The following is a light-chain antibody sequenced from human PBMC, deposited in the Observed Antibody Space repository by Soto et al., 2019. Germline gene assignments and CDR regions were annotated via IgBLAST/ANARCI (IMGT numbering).Light chain of an antibody. CDR2: TNN. V-gene: IGLV1-44*01. CDR1: SSNIESNT. CDR3: AAWDDSLNGRNWV. Sequence: QSVLTQPPSASGTPGQRVTISCSGSSSNIESNTVNWYQQLPGAAPKLLIYTNNHRSSGVPDRFSGSKSGTSASLAISGLQSEDEADYYCAAWDDSLNGRNWVFGGGTKLTV. J-gene: IGLJ3*02.